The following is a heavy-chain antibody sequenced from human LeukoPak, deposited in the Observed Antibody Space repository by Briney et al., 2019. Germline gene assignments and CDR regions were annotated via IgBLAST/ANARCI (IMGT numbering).Heavy chain of an antibody. CDR3: ARRGYNSGLDFDY. Sequence: SETLSLTCTVSGGSISSYYWNWIRQPPGKGLEWIGYIYYSGSTNYNPSLKSRVTISLDTSKNQFSLRLSSVTAADTAVYYCARRGYNSGLDFDYWGQGTLVTVSS. D-gene: IGHD6-19*01. CDR1: GGSISSYY. CDR2: IYYSGST. V-gene: IGHV4-59*01. J-gene: IGHJ4*02.